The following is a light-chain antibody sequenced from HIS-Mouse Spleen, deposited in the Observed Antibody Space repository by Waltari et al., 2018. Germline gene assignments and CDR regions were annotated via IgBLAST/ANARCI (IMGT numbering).Light chain of an antibody. J-gene: IGLJ3*02. Sequence: SYELTQPPSVSVSPGQTARSTCSGDALPKHYAYWYQQKPGQAPVLVICKDSERPSGIPGRFSGSSSRTTVTLTISGVQAEDEADYYCQSADSSGTYWVFGGGTKLTVL. CDR3: QSADSSGTYWV. V-gene: IGLV3-25*03. CDR1: ALPKHY. CDR2: KDS.